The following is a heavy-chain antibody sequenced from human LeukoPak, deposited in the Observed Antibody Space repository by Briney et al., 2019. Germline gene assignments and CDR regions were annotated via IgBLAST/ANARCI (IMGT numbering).Heavy chain of an antibody. CDR3: ARGHFDSSGTYYFDY. CDR1: GYSFTNYD. CDR2: MNPNSGNT. Sequence: ASVKVSCKASGYSFTNYDINWVRQATGQGLEWMGWMNPNSGNTGYAQKFQGRVTMTRNTPTSTAYMELSSLRSEDTAVYYCARGHFDSSGTYYFDYWGQGTLVTVSS. J-gene: IGHJ4*02. V-gene: IGHV1-8*01. D-gene: IGHD3-22*01.